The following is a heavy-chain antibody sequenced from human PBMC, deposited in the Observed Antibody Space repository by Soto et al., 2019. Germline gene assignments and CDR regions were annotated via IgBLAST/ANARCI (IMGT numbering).Heavy chain of an antibody. D-gene: IGHD2-8*01. J-gene: IGHJ4*02. CDR1: GGSITSYY. CDR2: IYYSGST. Sequence: VQLQESGPGLVKPSETLSLTCTVSGGSITSYYWSWIRQPPRKGLEWIGYIYYSGSTNYKPSLKRRVTISVDTSKNQFALTLSSVTAADTGVYYCARRYAGNFDYWGQGNLVTVAS. V-gene: IGHV4-59*01. CDR3: ARRYAGNFDY.